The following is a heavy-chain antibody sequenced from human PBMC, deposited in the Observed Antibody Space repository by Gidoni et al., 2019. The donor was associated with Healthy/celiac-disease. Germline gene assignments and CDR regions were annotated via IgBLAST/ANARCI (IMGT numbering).Heavy chain of an antibody. Sequence: EVQLVESGGGLVQPGGSLRLSCAASGFTFSSYWMHWVRQAPGKGLVWVSRIHSDGSSTSYADTVKGRFNISRDNAKNTLDLQMNSLRAEDTAVYYCAREERATITGYYYMDVLGKGTTVTVSS. CDR1: GFTFSSYW. V-gene: IGHV3-74*01. J-gene: IGHJ6*03. D-gene: IGHD5-12*01. CDR2: IHSDGSST. CDR3: AREERATITGYYYMDV.